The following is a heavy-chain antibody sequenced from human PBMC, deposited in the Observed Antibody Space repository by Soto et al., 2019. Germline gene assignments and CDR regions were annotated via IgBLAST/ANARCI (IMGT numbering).Heavy chain of an antibody. V-gene: IGHV4-31*03. D-gene: IGHD2-2*01. J-gene: IGHJ6*02. Sequence: SETLSLTCTVSGGSISSGGYYWSWIRQHPGKGLEWIGYIYYSGSTYYNPSLKSRVTISVDTSKNQFSLKLSSVTAADTAVYYCARVVPAALDYYYYYGMDVWGQGTTVTVSS. CDR2: IYYSGST. CDR1: GGSISSGGYY. CDR3: ARVVPAALDYYYYYGMDV.